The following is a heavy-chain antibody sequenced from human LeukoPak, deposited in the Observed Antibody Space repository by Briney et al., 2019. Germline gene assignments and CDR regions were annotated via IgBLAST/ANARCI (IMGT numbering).Heavy chain of an antibody. CDR3: ARDSDDDAFDI. Sequence: SPSETLSLTCTVSGGSISSYYWSWIRQPPGKGLEWIGYIYYSGSTNYNPSLKSRVTISVDTSKNQFSLKLSSVTAADTAVYYCARDSDDDAFDIWGQGTMVTVSS. CDR2: IYYSGST. V-gene: IGHV4-59*01. CDR1: GGSISSYY. D-gene: IGHD1-26*01. J-gene: IGHJ3*02.